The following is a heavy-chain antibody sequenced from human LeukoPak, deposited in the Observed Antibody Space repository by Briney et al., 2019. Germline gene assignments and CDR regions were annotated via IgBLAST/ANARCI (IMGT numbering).Heavy chain of an antibody. CDR1: GGSFSGYY. D-gene: IGHD3-22*01. J-gene: IGHJ4*02. CDR2: INHSGST. V-gene: IGHV4-34*01. CDR3: ARGALNYYDSSGSFDY. Sequence: PSETLSLTCAVYGGSFSGYYWSWLRQPPGKGLEWIGEINHSGSTNYNPSLKSRVTISVDTSKNQFSLKLSSVTAADTAVYYCARGALNYYDSSGSFDYWGQGTLVTVSS.